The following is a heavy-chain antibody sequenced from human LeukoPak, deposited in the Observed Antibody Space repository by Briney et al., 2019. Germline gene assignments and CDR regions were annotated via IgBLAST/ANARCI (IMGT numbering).Heavy chain of an antibody. J-gene: IGHJ3*02. Sequence: SVKVSCKASGGTFSSYTISWVRQAPGQGLEWMGRIIPILGIANYAQKFQGRVTITADKSTSTAYMELSSLRSEDTAVYYCARDFWSGYYSQTDAFDIWGQGTMITVSS. V-gene: IGHV1-69*04. CDR2: IIPILGIA. CDR1: GGTFSSYT. D-gene: IGHD3-3*01. CDR3: ARDFWSGYYSQTDAFDI.